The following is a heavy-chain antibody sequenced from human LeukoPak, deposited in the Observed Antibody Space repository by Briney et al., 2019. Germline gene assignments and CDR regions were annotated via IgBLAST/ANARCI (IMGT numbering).Heavy chain of an antibody. CDR3: ARENVRFDY. Sequence: SETLSLTCAVYGGSFSGYYWSWIRQPPGKGLEWIGEINHSGSTNYNPSLKSRVTISVDTSKNQCSLKLSSVTAADTAVYYCARENVRFDYWGQGTLVTVSS. CDR1: GGSFSGYY. D-gene: IGHD3-3*01. J-gene: IGHJ4*02. V-gene: IGHV4-34*01. CDR2: INHSGST.